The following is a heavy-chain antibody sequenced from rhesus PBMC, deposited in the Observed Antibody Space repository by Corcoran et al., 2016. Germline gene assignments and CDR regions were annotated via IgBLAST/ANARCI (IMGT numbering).Heavy chain of an antibody. Sequence: QVQLVQSGAEVKKPGSSAKVSCKASGYTFTDYYSQWVRQATGQGGEWIGWINPSNGNTKYAQNFQGRVTMTRDTSTSTAYMELSSLRSEDTAVYYCATVGIAAAGNSDYWGQGVLVTVSS. D-gene: IGHD6-31*01. CDR3: ATVGIAAAGNSDY. J-gene: IGHJ4*01. V-gene: IGHV1S2*01. CDR2: INPSNGNT. CDR1: GYTFTDYY.